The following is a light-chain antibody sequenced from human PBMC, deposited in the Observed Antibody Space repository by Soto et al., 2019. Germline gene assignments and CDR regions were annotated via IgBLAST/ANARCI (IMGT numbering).Light chain of an antibody. J-gene: IGKJ1*01. CDR2: EAS. CDR3: QHYDSLRWR. CDR1: QSVSSTY. Sequence: EIVLTQSPGTLSLSPGERATLSCRASQSVSSTYLTWYQQKPGQAPRLLIYEASRRATGIPDRFSGSGSGTDFSLTISRLEPEDFAVYYCQHYDSLRWRFGLGTKVEIK. V-gene: IGKV3-20*01.